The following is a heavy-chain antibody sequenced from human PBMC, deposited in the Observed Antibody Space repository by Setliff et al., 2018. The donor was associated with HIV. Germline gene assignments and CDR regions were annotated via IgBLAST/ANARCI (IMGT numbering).Heavy chain of an antibody. D-gene: IGHD1-20*01. CDR1: GYTFTSNH. CDR3: AREARYQDRYYYYMDV. J-gene: IGHJ6*03. Sequence: GASVKVSCKASGYTFTSNHMHWVRQAPGQGLEWMGIINPSGGSTTYAQKFQGRVTMTRDTSASTVYMELSSLRSEDTAVYYCAREARYQDRYYYYMDVWGKGTTVTVSS. CDR2: INPSGGST. V-gene: IGHV1-46*03.